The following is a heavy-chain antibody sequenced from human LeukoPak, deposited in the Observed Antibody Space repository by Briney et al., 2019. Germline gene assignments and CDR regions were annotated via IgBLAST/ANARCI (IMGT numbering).Heavy chain of an antibody. CDR1: GFSFADAT. Sequence: GRSLRLSCAASGFSFADATMHWVRQVPGKGLEWVSGINWNSGTMGYADSVKGRFTVSRDNAKNSLYLQMNSLKTEDTALYYCAKDPLQDGLGKGTTVTVSS. V-gene: IGHV3-9*01. CDR2: INWNSGTM. J-gene: IGHJ6*04. CDR3: AKDPLQDG.